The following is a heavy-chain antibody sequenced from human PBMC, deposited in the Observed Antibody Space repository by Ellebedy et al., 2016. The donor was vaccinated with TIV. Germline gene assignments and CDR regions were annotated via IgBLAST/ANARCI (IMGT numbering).Heavy chain of an antibody. D-gene: IGHD3-22*01. Sequence: GESLKISCAASGFTFNSYWMSWVRQAPGKGLEWVANINQDGSRIYYVDSVKGRFTISRDNAKNSVYLRMNTLRVEDTAVYHCVRDGAYGDYSPGYYGMDVWGQGTTVTFSS. CDR3: VRDGAYGDYSPGYYGMDV. CDR2: INQDGSRI. J-gene: IGHJ6*02. CDR1: GFTFNSYW. V-gene: IGHV3-7*03.